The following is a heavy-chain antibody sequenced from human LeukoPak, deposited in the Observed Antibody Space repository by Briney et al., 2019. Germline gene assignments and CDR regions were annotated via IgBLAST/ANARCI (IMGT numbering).Heavy chain of an antibody. V-gene: IGHV3-74*01. Sequence: PGGSLRLSCAASGFTFSTYGMHWVRQAPGKGLVWVSRINSDGSRTTYADSVKGRFTISRDNAKNTLYLQMNSLRTEDTAVYYCARPETQYSSGLDGFDIWGQGTMVTASS. CDR2: INSDGSRT. CDR3: ARPETQYSSGLDGFDI. D-gene: IGHD6-19*01. J-gene: IGHJ3*02. CDR1: GFTFSTYG.